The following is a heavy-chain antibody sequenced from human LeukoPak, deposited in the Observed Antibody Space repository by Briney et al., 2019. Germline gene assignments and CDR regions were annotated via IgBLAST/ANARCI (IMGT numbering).Heavy chain of an antibody. CDR1: GGTFSSYA. Sequence: GASVKVSCKASGGTFSSYAISWARQAPGQGLEWMGGIIPIFGTANYAQKFQGRVTITADESTSTAYMELSSLRSEDTAVYYCARARTYLQTIRGYYYCYMDVWGKGTTVTVSS. V-gene: IGHV1-69*13. D-gene: IGHD2/OR15-2a*01. CDR2: IIPIFGTA. J-gene: IGHJ6*03. CDR3: ARARTYLQTIRGYYYCYMDV.